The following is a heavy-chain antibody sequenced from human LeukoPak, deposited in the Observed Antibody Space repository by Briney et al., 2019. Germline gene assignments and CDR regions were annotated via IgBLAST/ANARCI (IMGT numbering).Heavy chain of an antibody. D-gene: IGHD6-19*01. J-gene: IGHJ6*03. CDR1: GFSISTNA. V-gene: IGHV3-53*01. Sequence: PGGSLRLSCAASGFSISTNAMTWVRQAPGKGLEWISVIYSGGSTYYADSVKGRFTISRDDSKNTLYLQMNSLRAEDTAIYYCARAQWRTYSYYYMDVWGKGTTVTVSS. CDR2: IYSGGST. CDR3: ARAQWRTYSYYYMDV.